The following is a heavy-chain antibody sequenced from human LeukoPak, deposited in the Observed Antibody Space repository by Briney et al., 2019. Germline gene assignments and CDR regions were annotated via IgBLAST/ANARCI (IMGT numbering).Heavy chain of an antibody. Sequence: GASVKVSCKASGYTFTTYDMSWVRQATGQGLEWMGWMNPDNGGTGYAQKFQGRVTMTRNTSISTAYMELSSLRSEDTAIYYCARGLGDYNTNWFPVSGYWGQGTLVTVSS. CDR2: MNPDNGGT. CDR3: ARGLGDYNTNWFPVSGY. CDR1: GYTFTTYD. J-gene: IGHJ4*02. D-gene: IGHD6-13*01. V-gene: IGHV1-8*01.